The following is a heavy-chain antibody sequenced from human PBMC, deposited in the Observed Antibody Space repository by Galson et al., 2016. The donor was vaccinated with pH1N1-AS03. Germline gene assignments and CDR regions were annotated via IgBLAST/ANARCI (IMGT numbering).Heavy chain of an antibody. CDR1: GFSLRTSGMC. V-gene: IGHV2-70*11. CDR2: VDWDDDK. J-gene: IGHJ4*02. D-gene: IGHD4-17*01. Sequence: PALVKPTQTLTLTCTFSGFSLRTSGMCVSWIRQPPGKALEWLARVDWDDDKYYSTSLKTRLTIPKDTSKNQVVLTMTNMDPVDTAKYYCARMLYGDSTGYFDYWGQGTLVTVSS. CDR3: ARMLYGDSTGYFDY.